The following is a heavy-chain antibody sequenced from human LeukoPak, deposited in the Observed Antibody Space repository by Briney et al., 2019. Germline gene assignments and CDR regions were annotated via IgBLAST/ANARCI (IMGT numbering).Heavy chain of an antibody. D-gene: IGHD6-19*01. CDR3: ASSGWYEWFDP. CDR2: IYYSGST. CDR1: GASISSYY. J-gene: IGHJ5*02. V-gene: IGHV4-59*01. Sequence: SETLSLTCTVSGASISSYYWSWTRQPPGKGLEWIGYIYYSGSTNYNPSLKSRVTISVDTSKNQFSLKLSSVTAADTAVYYCASSGWYEWFDPWGQGTLVTVSS.